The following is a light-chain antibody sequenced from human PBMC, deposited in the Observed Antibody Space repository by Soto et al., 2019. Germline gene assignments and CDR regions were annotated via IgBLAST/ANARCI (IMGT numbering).Light chain of an antibody. Sequence: QSALTQPASVSGSPGQSITISCTGTSSDIGGHKYVSWYQQHPGKAPKLMIYEVTNRPSGISDRFSGSKSGNTASLTISGLQAEDEADYYCCSYTSSITWVFGGGTKLTVL. J-gene: IGLJ3*02. CDR2: EVT. CDR3: CSYTSSITWV. CDR1: SSDIGGHKY. V-gene: IGLV2-14*01.